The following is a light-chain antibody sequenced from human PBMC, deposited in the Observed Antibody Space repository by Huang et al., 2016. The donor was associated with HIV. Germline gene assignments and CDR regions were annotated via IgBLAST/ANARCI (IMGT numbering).Light chain of an antibody. J-gene: IGKJ5*01. V-gene: IGKV3-11*01. CDR2: DAS. CDR1: QSVSSF. Sequence: EIVLTQSPATLSLSPGERATLSCRASQSVSSFLAWYQQMPGQAPRLLIYDASHRATGIPARFSGSGSVTDFTLTISSLEPEDFAIYYCQQRSNWPLITFGQGTRLEIK. CDR3: QQRSNWPLIT.